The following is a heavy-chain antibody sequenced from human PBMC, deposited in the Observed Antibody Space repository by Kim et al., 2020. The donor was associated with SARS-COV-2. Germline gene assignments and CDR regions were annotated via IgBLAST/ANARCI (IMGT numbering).Heavy chain of an antibody. D-gene: IGHD3-22*01. CDR2: INHSGST. J-gene: IGHJ4*01. CDR1: GGSFSGYY. CDR3: ARIRRPTYYYDSSGYLFD. Sequence: SETLSLTCAVYGGSFSGYYWSWIRQPPGKGLEWIGEINHSGSTNYNPSLKSRVTISVDTSKNQFSLKLSSVTAADTAVYYCARIRRPTYYYDSSGYLFD. V-gene: IGHV4-34*01.